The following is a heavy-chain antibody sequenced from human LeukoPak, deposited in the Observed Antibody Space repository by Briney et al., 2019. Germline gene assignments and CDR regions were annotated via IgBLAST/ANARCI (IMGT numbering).Heavy chain of an antibody. V-gene: IGHV6-1*01. J-gene: IGHJ4*02. Sequence: SQTLSLTCAISGDSVSNNIATWNWVRQSPSRGLEWLGRTYYRSRWGNDYAISVKGRITINPDTSRNQFSLQLNSVTPEDTAVYYCVRDSDDYYWALDFWGQGTPVTLSS. CDR3: VRDSDDYYWALDF. D-gene: IGHD3-10*01. CDR1: GDSVSNNIAT. CDR2: TYYRSRWGN.